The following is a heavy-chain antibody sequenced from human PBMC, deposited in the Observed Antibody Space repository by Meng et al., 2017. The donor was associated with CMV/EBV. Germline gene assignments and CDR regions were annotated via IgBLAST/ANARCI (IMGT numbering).Heavy chain of an antibody. D-gene: IGHD3-3*01. CDR1: RNFFTRHA. V-gene: IGHV1-8*01. CDR3: ARGVGIFANWFDP. CDR2: MNPNSGNT. J-gene: IGHJ5*02. Sequence: ASVKVSCKAPRNFFTRHAINWVRQATGQGLEWMGWMNPNSGNTAYAQKFQGRVTMTRNTSISTAYMELTSLRSEDTAVYYCARGVGIFANWFDPWGQGTLVTVSS.